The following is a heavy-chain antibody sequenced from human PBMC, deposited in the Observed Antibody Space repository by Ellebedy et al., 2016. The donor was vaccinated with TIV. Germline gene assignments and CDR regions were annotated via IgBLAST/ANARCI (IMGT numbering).Heavy chain of an antibody. CDR3: ARDLHCSGDSCYYYYGMDV. V-gene: IGHV3-21*01. J-gene: IGHJ6*02. D-gene: IGHD2-15*01. CDR2: ISSSSSYI. Sequence: GESLKISCAASGFTLSSYTINWVRQAPGKGLEWVSSISSSSSYIYYADSVKGRFTISRDNAKNSLYLQMNSLRADDTAVYYCARDLHCSGDSCYYYYGMDVWGQGTTVTVSS. CDR1: GFTLSSYT.